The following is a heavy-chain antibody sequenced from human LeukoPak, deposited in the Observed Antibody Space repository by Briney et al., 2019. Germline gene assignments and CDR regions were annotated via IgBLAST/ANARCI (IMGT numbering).Heavy chain of an antibody. V-gene: IGHV3-66*01. CDR1: GFTFSSHG. J-gene: IGHJ4*02. CDR3: ARIRVGAVDY. Sequence: PGGTLRLSCAASGFTFSSHGMNWVRQAPGKGLEWVSVIYSGGSTYYADSVKGRFTISRDNSKNTLYLQMNSLRAEDTAVYYCARIRVGAVDYWGQGTLVTVSS. CDR2: IYSGGST. D-gene: IGHD1-26*01.